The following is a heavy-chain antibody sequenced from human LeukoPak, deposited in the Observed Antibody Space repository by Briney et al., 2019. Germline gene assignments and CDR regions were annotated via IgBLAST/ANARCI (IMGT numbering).Heavy chain of an antibody. CDR2: IDDGGIDK. CDR1: GFKYNW. Sequence: GGSLRLSCALSGFKYNWMQWVRQAPGKGLEWISHIDDGGIDKKYADSVKGRFTMSRDNARNTLYLQMNSLRTEDTAVYYCATGNGHAFDIWGQGTMVTVSA. V-gene: IGHV3-74*03. CDR3: ATGNGHAFDI. J-gene: IGHJ3*02. D-gene: IGHD3-10*01.